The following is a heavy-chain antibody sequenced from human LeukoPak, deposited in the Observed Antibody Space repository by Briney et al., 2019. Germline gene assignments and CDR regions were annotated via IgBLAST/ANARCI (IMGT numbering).Heavy chain of an antibody. Sequence: QTGGSLRLSCAASGFTFSSYAMRWVRQAPGKGLEWVAVISYDGSNKYYADSVKGRFTIFRDNSKNTLYLQMNSLRAEDTAVYYCARASGSYSAPYAFDIWGQGTMVTVSS. CDR3: ARASGSYSAPYAFDI. V-gene: IGHV3-30-3*01. J-gene: IGHJ3*02. D-gene: IGHD1-26*01. CDR1: GFTFSSYA. CDR2: ISYDGSNK.